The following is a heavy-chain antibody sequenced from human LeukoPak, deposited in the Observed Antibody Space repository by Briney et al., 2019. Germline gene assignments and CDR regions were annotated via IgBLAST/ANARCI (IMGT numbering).Heavy chain of an antibody. V-gene: IGHV3-74*01. CDR1: GFTISFW. J-gene: IGHJ4*01. CDR3: IREVQVRASASLGL. D-gene: IGHD1-1*01. Sequence: GGSLRLSCAASGFTISFWMHWVRQVPGEGLVWVARMNSAGTTINYADSVKGRFTISRDNARNTLHLQMNNLSLEDTAVYFCIREVQVRASASLGLWGRGTLVTVS. CDR2: MNSAGTTI.